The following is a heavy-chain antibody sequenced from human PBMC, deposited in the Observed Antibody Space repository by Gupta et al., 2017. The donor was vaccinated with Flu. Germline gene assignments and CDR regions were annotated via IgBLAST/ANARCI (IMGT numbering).Heavy chain of an antibody. CDR1: GFTFNTYA. V-gene: IGHV3-23*01. CDR2: ISASGGSP. J-gene: IGHJ6*02. D-gene: IGHD2-15*01. CDR3: AKDQGYCGSATCSPPYGMDV. Sequence: EVQLLESGGGLVQPGGSLRLSCGASGFTFNTYAMRWVRQAPGKGMGWVSSISASGGSPHYADSVKGRFTISRDSFKNILYLQMNSLRADDTAVYYCAKDQGYCGSATCSPPYGMDVWGQGTTVTVSS.